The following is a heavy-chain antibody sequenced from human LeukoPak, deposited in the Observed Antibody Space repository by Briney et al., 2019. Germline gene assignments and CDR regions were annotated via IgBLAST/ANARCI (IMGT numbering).Heavy chain of an antibody. V-gene: IGHV1-46*01. CDR2: INPSGGST. J-gene: IGHJ5*02. Sequence: ASVKVSCKASGYTFTSYYMHWVRQAPGQGLEWMGIINPSGGSTSYAQKFQGRVTMTRDMSTSTVYMELSSLRSEDTAVYYCARGANDYSNYPSPYNWFDPWGQGTLVTVSS. CDR1: GYTFTSYY. D-gene: IGHD4-11*01. CDR3: ARGANDYSNYPSPYNWFDP.